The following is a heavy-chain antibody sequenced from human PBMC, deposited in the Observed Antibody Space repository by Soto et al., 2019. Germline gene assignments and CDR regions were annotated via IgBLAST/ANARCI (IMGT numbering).Heavy chain of an antibody. D-gene: IGHD1-26*01. J-gene: IGHJ5*02. CDR2: TRNKANSYTT. CDR1: GFIFSDHY. Sequence: EVQLVESGGGLVQPGESLRLSCAASGFIFSDHYMDWVRQAPGKGLEWVGRTRNKANSYTTEYAASVKGRFTISRDDSKNSLYLQMNSLKTEDTAVYYCARGSGSYLMWFDPWGQGTLVTVSS. V-gene: IGHV3-72*01. CDR3: ARGSGSYLMWFDP.